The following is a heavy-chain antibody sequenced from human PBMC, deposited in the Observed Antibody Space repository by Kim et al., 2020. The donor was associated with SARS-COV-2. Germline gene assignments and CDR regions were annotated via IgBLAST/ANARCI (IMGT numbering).Heavy chain of an antibody. D-gene: IGHD6-19*01. Sequence: ADSVKGRFTISRDNSKNTLYLQMNSLRAEDTAVYYCAKSGIAVAGTGLVNWGQGTLVTVSS. V-gene: IGHV3-30*02. J-gene: IGHJ4*02. CDR3: AKSGIAVAGTGLVN.